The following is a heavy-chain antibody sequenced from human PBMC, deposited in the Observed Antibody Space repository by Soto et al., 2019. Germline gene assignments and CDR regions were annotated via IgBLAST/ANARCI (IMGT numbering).Heavy chain of an antibody. CDR1: GDSMATGGHY. Sequence: SETLSLTCTVSGDSMATGGHYYNWIRQVPGKGLEWIGYVYYSGATHYTPSLRARAAISRDTSKNQFSLRLISVTAADTALYYCARDKDLQPTVWGFWGQGIQVTVSS. V-gene: IGHV4-31*03. CDR3: ARDKDLQPTVWGF. J-gene: IGHJ4*02. CDR2: VYYSGAT. D-gene: IGHD3-16*01.